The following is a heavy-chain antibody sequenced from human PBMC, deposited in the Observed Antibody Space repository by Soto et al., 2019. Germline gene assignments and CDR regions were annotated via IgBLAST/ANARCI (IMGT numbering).Heavy chain of an antibody. J-gene: IGHJ4*02. D-gene: IGHD2-21*02. CDR3: ERQRTSVVTQAYFDV. Sequence: PSETLSRTCTVTGDSISSRSYYCGWIRQPPVKGLEWIGSIYYSGSTYNNPSLRSRVSMSIDTSKDQFSLKLKSGTAADTALYSCERQRTSVVTQAYFDVWAPGSMVTVSS. CDR1: GDSISSRSYY. CDR2: IYYSGST. V-gene: IGHV4-39*01.